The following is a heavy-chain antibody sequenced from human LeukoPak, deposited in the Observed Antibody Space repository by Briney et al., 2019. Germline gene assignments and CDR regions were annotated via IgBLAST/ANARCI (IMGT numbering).Heavy chain of an antibody. CDR1: GFILGDHA. CDR3: TRGPIQLWVHNGVDV. Sequence: GGSLRLSCTTSGFILGDHAMNWVRQAPGKGLEWVGFIRSYAYGGTTEYAASVKGRFTISRDDSNSVVYLQMNGMRSEDTAVYYCTRGPIQLWVHNGVDVWGQGTTVTVSS. J-gene: IGHJ6*02. V-gene: IGHV3-49*04. D-gene: IGHD3-10*01. CDR2: IRSYAYGGTT.